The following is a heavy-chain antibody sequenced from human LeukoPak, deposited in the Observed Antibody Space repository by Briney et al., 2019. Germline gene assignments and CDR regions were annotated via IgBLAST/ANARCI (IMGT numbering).Heavy chain of an antibody. CDR3: TSPKAYSSYYGLDF. CDR1: GFTFNGYV. Sequence: GGSLKLPCAASGFTFNGYVIHWVRQASGKGLEWVARIRSKANNYATAYAASVKGRFTVSRDDSKNTAYLQVNSLKTEDTAVYYCTSPKAYSSYYGLDFWGQGTTVTVSS. V-gene: IGHV3-73*01. CDR2: IRSKANNYAT. J-gene: IGHJ6*02.